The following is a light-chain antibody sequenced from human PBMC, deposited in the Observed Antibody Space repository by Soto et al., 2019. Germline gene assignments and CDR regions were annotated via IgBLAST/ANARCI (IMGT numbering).Light chain of an antibody. V-gene: IGKV1-39*01. Sequence: DIQMTQSPSSLSASVGDRVTITCRASQSISKYLKWYQQKTGKAPKLLMYSASSLLSGVPSRFSGTGSGTDFTLTISSLQPEDFATYYCQQSNSVPFTFGGGTAVEIE. CDR3: QQSNSVPFT. CDR2: SAS. CDR1: QSISKY. J-gene: IGKJ4*01.